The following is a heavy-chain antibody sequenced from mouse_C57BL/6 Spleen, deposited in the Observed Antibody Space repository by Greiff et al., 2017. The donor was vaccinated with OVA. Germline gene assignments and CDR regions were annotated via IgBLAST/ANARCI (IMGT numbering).Heavy chain of an antibody. V-gene: IGHV3-6*01. CDR3: AREWLLLWYFDV. D-gene: IGHD2-3*01. Sequence: EVQLQQSGPGLVKPSQSLSLTCSVTGYSITSGYYWYWIRQPPGNLLEWMGFIRYDGSNNYNPSLKNRISITRDTSKNQFFLKLNSVTTEDTATYYCAREWLLLWYFDVWGTGTTVTVSS. CDR1: GYSITSGYY. CDR2: IRYDGSN. J-gene: IGHJ1*03.